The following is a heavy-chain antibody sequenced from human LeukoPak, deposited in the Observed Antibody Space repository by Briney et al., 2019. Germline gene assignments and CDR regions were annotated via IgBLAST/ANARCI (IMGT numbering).Heavy chain of an antibody. CDR2: ISRNSTYI. Sequence: GGSLRLSCAVSGFTFSDTWMSWVRQAPGKGLEWVASISRNSTYIHYADSVKGRFTISRDNARNSLFLQMNSLRAEDTAIYYCARDEGYYFDSWGQGTQVTVSS. CDR3: ARDEGYYFDS. CDR1: GFTFSDTW. V-gene: IGHV3-21*01. J-gene: IGHJ4*02.